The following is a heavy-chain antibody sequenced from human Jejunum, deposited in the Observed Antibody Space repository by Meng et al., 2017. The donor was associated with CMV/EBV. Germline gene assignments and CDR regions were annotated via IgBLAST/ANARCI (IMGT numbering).Heavy chain of an antibody. Sequence: GGSVRSDNYYWSWIRQSPGKGLEWIGYMYNSGGSSHNPSLNRRVTISLDRTNNQFSLKVKDVTAADTAIYYCARGDGKQLWSFDSWGQGTLVTVSS. CDR2: MYNSGGS. CDR1: GGSVRSDNYY. CDR3: ARGDGKQLWSFDS. D-gene: IGHD5-18*01. J-gene: IGHJ4*02. V-gene: IGHV4-61*01.